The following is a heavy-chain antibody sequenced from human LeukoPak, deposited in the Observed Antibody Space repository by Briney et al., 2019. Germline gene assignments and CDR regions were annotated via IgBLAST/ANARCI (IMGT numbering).Heavy chain of an antibody. Sequence: SQTLSLTCTVSGGSISSGSYYWSWIRQPAGKGLEWIGRIYTSGSTNYNPSLKSRVTISVDTSKNQFSLKLSSVTAADTAVYYCSVAVTRARDYMDVWGKGTTVTVSS. D-gene: IGHD4-17*01. J-gene: IGHJ6*03. CDR1: GGSISSGSYY. V-gene: IGHV4-61*02. CDR3: SVAVTRARDYMDV. CDR2: IYTSGST.